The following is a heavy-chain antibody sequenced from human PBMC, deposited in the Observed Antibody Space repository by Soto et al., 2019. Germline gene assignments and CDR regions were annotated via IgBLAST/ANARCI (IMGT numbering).Heavy chain of an antibody. Sequence: PGGSLRLSCAASGFTFSSYAMHWVRQAPGKGLEWVAVISYDGSNKYYAGSVKGRFTISRDNSKNTLYLQMNSLRAVDTAVYYCAGSYDFWSGYPHYWGQGTLVTVSS. CDR1: GFTFSSYA. CDR2: ISYDGSNK. D-gene: IGHD3-3*01. CDR3: AGSYDFWSGYPHY. V-gene: IGHV3-30-3*01. J-gene: IGHJ4*02.